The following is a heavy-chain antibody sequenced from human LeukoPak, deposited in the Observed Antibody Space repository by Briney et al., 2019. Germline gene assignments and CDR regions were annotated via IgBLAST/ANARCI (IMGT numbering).Heavy chain of an antibody. J-gene: IGHJ4*02. CDR3: AKPRELRYFDWSPRH. D-gene: IGHD3-9*01. CDR2: ISGGGGTT. V-gene: IGHV3-23*01. CDR1: GFTFSSYA. Sequence: GGSLRLSCAASGFTFSSYAMSWVRQAPGKGLEWVSHISGGGGTTYYADSVKGRFTISRDNSKNTLYLQMNSLRAEDTAVYYCAKPRELRYFDWSPRHWGQGTLVTVSS.